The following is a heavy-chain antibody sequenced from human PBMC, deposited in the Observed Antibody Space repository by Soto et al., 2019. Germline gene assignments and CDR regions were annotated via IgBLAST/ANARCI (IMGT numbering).Heavy chain of an antibody. D-gene: IGHD2-15*01. V-gene: IGHV1-69*01. CDR3: PREEEDIVVGLAASMTRGAFDI. CDR1: GGTFSSYA. CDR2: IIPIFGTA. J-gene: IGHJ3*02. Sequence: QVQLVQSGAEVKKPGSSVKVSCKASGGTFSSYAISWVRQAPGQGLEWMGGIIPIFGTANYAQKFQGRVTITADESTSTAVIEQSSMRSEDTAVYYCPREEEDIVVGLAASMTRGAFDIWGQGTMVTVSS.